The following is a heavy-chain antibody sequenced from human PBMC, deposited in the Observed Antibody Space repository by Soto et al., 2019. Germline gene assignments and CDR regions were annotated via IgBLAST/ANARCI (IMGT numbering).Heavy chain of an antibody. D-gene: IGHD4-17*01. J-gene: IGHJ4*02. Sequence: SETLSLTCAVYGGSFSGYYWSWIRQPPGKGLEWIGEINHSGSTNYNPSLKSRVTITVDTSKNQFSLKLSSVTAADTAVYYCARNHDYGDSYHLDYWGQGTLVTVSS. V-gene: IGHV4-34*01. CDR1: GGSFSGYY. CDR2: INHSGST. CDR3: ARNHDYGDSYHLDY.